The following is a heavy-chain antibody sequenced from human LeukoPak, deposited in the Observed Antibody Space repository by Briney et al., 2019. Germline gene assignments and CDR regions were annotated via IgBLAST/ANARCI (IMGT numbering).Heavy chain of an antibody. D-gene: IGHD3-3*01. CDR3: TTDPSFLEWLLSLDYYYGMDV. CDR2: IKRKTDGSTT. V-gene: IGHV3-15*01. Sequence: GGSLRLACAASGFTFSNAWIRWVSQDAGGGRGWVGRIKRKTDGSTTDYVAHVKCRFTISRDDSTNTLYLQMNSLKNEDTALYYCTTDPSFLEWLLSLDYYYGMDVWGQGTTVTVYS. J-gene: IGHJ6*02. CDR1: GFTFSNAW.